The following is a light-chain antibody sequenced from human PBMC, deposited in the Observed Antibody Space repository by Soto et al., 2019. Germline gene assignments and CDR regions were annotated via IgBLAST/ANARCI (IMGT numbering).Light chain of an antibody. V-gene: IGKV3-15*01. CDR3: QQYNHWPRP. CDR1: QSVSSN. CDR2: GAS. J-gene: IGKJ1*01. Sequence: EIVMTQSPATLSVSPGERATLSCRASQSVSSNLAWYQQKPGQAPRLLIYGASTRATGIPARFSGSGSGTEFTLTISRLQSEDFAVYYGQQYNHWPRPVGQGTKVESK.